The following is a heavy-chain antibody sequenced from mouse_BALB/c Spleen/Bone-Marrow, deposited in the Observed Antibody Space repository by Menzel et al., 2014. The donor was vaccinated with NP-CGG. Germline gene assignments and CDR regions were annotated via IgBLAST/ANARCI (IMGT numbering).Heavy chain of an antibody. CDR3: TRGEGYTLDY. Sequence: VQLQQSGAELVRPGASVKLSCKTSSYTFTSYWINWVKQRPGQGLEWIGNIFPSDSYSNYNQKFKDKATLTVDKSSSTAYMHLTSPTSEDSAVYYCTRGEGYTLDYWGQGTSVTVSS. V-gene: IGHV1-69*02. CDR1: SYTFTSYW. CDR2: IFPSDSYS. J-gene: IGHJ4*01.